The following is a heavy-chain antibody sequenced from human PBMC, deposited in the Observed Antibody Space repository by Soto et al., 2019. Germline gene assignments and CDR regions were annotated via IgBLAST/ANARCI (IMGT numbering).Heavy chain of an antibody. CDR2: ISESGGDT. CDR1: GFTFSSYT. D-gene: IGHD6-13*01. J-gene: IGHJ4*02. V-gene: IGHV3-23*01. CDR3: AKRGASSTWPYYFDY. Sequence: GGSLRLSCASSGFTFSSYTMAWIRQAPGKGLEWVSAISESGGDTYYADSVKGRFTISRGNSKNTFYLQMHSLRADDTAVYYCAKRGASSTWPYYFDYWGQGTLVTVYS.